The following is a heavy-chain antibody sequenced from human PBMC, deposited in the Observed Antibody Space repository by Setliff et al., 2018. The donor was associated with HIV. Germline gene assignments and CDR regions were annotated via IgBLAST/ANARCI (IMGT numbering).Heavy chain of an antibody. CDR2: IYSNGGT. CDR1: GVSISSYY. J-gene: IGHJ4*02. Sequence: LSLTCTVSGVSISSYYWSWIRQPPGKGLEYIGYIYSNGGTNYNPSLKSRVTISVDTSKNQFYLKLTSVTAADTAVYYCARGAGAFGAKLDSWGQGSLVTVSS. V-gene: IGHV4-59*01. D-gene: IGHD3-10*01. CDR3: ARGAGAFGAKLDS.